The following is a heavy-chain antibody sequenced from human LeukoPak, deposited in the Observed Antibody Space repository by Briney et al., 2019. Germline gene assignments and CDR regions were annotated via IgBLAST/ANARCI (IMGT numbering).Heavy chain of an antibody. CDR2: IKQDGSEK. J-gene: IGHJ4*02. V-gene: IGHV3-7*01. CDR3: ARSEIFWRRDGYYFDY. D-gene: IGHD5-24*01. CDR1: GFTFSTYW. Sequence: GGSLRLSCAASGFTFSTYWMSWVRQAPGKGLEWVANIKQDGSEKNYVDSVKGRFTISRDNAKNSLYLQMNSLRAEDTAVYYCARSEIFWRRDGYYFDYWGQGTLVTVSS.